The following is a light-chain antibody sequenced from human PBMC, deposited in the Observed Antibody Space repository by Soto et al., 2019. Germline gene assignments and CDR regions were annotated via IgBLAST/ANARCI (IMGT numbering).Light chain of an antibody. CDR1: QSISSW. CDR3: QQLGT. V-gene: IGKV1-5*03. Sequence: DIQMTQSPSTLSASVGDRVTITCRASQSISSWLAWYQQKPGKAPKLLIYKASSIESGVPSRFSGSGSGTEFTLTISSLQPDDFATYYCQQLGTFGPGTKVDIK. CDR2: KAS. J-gene: IGKJ3*01.